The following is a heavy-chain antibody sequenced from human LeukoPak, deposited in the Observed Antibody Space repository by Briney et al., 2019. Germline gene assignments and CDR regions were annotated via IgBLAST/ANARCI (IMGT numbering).Heavy chain of an antibody. CDR3: ARVSGFSGLAFDY. Sequence: GGSLRLSCAVSGFTLSNYSMNWVRQAPGKGLEWISYISGSGFTIHYADSVKGRFTISRDNAKNSLYLQMNSLRAEDTAVYYCARVSGFSGLAFDYWGQGTLVTVSS. CDR2: ISGSGFTI. V-gene: IGHV3-48*04. D-gene: IGHD3-22*01. J-gene: IGHJ4*02. CDR1: GFTLSNYS.